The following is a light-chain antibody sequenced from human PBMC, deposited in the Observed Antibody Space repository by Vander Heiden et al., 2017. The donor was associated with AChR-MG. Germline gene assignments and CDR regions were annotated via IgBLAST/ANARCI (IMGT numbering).Light chain of an antibody. CDR3: QQLNSYPLT. V-gene: IGKV1-9*01. CDR1: NVISTF. Sequence: IQLTQSPSALSASVGDRVTITCRASNVISTFLAWYQVKPGKAPKLLIYDGSTLEDGVPSRFSGSGAGTDFTLTISGLQPEDSATYYCQQLNSYPLTFGDGTKVEIK. CDR2: DGS. J-gene: IGKJ4*01.